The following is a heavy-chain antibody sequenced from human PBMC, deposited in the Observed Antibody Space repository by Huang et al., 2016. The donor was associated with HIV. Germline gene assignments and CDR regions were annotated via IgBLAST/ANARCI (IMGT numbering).Heavy chain of an antibody. CDR3: AKVASGYDFSARGSDWFDP. D-gene: IGHD5-12*01. Sequence: EMQLLESGRGLVQPGGSLRLSCAASAFTFRSCAMTWVRQARGKGVEWVSATSGSGGNTYYADSVKGRFTISRDNSKNTLYLQMNSLRAEETAVYYCAKVASGYDFSARGSDWFDPWGQGTLVSVSS. CDR2: TSGSGGNT. V-gene: IGHV3-23*01. J-gene: IGHJ5*02. CDR1: AFTFRSCA.